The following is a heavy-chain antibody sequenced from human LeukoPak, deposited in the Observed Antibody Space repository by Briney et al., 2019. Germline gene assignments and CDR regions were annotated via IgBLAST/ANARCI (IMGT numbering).Heavy chain of an antibody. Sequence: GGSLRLSCAASGFTFSSYSMNWVRQAPGKGLEWVSSISSSSSYIYYADSVKGRFTISRDNAKNSLYLQMNSLRAEDTAVYYCARAAERITMIVVVPRFDPWGQGTLVTVSS. J-gene: IGHJ5*02. CDR3: ARAAERITMIVVVPRFDP. CDR1: GFTFSSYS. D-gene: IGHD3-22*01. V-gene: IGHV3-21*01. CDR2: ISSSSSYI.